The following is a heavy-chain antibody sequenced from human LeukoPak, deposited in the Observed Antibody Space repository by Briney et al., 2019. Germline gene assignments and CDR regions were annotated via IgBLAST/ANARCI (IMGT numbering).Heavy chain of an antibody. V-gene: IGHV3-30*18. CDR1: GFTFSSYG. CDR3: AQVSTGYSSGWYGAGLGAADI. Sequence: SGGSLRLSCAASGFTFSSYGMHWVRQAPGKGLEWVAVISYGGSNKYYADSVKGRFTTSRDNSKNTLYLQMNSLRAEDAAVYHCAQVSTGYSSGWYGAGLGAADIWGQGTMVTVSS. CDR2: ISYGGSNK. J-gene: IGHJ3*02. D-gene: IGHD6-19*01.